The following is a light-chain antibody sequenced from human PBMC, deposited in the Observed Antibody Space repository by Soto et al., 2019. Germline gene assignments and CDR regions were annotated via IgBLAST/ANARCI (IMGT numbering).Light chain of an antibody. CDR2: DVT. Sequence: QSVLTQPASVSGSPGQSITISCTRTSSDVGGYNFVSWYQQYPGKAPKLMIHDVTSRPSGVSNRFSGSKSGTTASLTISGLQAEDEADYYCCSYASSTSYVFGTGTKVTVL. J-gene: IGLJ1*01. CDR3: CSYASSTSYV. CDR1: SSDVGGYNF. V-gene: IGLV2-14*01.